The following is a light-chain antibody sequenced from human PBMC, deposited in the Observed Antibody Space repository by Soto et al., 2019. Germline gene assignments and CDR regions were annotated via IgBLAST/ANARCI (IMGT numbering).Light chain of an antibody. CDR1: QSVSSSY. V-gene: IGKV3-20*01. J-gene: IGKJ1*01. Sequence: EIVLTQSPGTLSLSPGERATLSCMAIQSVSSSYLAWYQQKPGQAPRLLIYGASSRATGIPDRFSGSGSGTDFTLTISRLEPEDFAVYYCQQYGSSPSWTFGQGTKVDI. CDR3: QQYGSSPSWT. CDR2: GAS.